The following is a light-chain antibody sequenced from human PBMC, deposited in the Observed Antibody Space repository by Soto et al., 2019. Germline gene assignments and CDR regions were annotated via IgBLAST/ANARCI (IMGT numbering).Light chain of an antibody. V-gene: IGKV3D-20*01. CDR2: DAS. CDR3: QQHGSSPWT. Sequence: VLTQSPATLSLSPGERATLSCGASQSVSSSYLAWYQQKPGLAPRLLIYDASSRATGIPDRFSGSGSGTDFTLTISRLEPEDFAVDYCQQHGSSPWTFGQGTKVEIK. CDR1: QSVSSSY. J-gene: IGKJ1*01.